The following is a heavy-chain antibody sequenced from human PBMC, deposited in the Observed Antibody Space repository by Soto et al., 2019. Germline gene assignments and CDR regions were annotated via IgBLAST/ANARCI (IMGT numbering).Heavy chain of an antibody. D-gene: IGHD6-19*01. V-gene: IGHV4-4*07. CDR2: LYTSGNI. Sequence: QVRLHESGPRLVKPSGTLSLRCTVSGGSVMSYYWNWIRQPAGKGLEWIGRLYTSGNIDYNPSLKSRITMSAEPSMSQVSLSLSSVTAADTAIYYCARDRGGWYGGFDFWGQGIPVTVSS. CDR1: GGSVMSYY. J-gene: IGHJ4*02. CDR3: ARDRGGWYGGFDF.